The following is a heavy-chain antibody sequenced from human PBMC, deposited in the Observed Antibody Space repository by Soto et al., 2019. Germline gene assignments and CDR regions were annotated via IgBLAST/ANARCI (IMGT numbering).Heavy chain of an antibody. D-gene: IGHD2-15*01. CDR2: ISAYNGNT. CDR1: GYTFTSYG. V-gene: IGHV1-18*01. CDR3: ARVYCSGGSCYSIDY. J-gene: IGHJ4*02. Sequence: GASVKVSCKASGYTFTSYGISWVRQAPGQGLEWMGWISAYNGNTNYAQKLQGRVTMTTDTSTSTAYMELRSLRSDDTAVYYCARVYCSGGSCYSIDYWGQGTLVTAPQ.